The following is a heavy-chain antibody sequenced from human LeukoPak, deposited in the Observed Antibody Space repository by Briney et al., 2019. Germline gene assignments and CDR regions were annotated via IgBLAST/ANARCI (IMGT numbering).Heavy chain of an antibody. CDR3: ARGPNDYGDHHDLDY. J-gene: IGHJ4*02. V-gene: IGHV4-31*03. CDR2: IYYSGST. D-gene: IGHD4-17*01. CDR1: GGSISSGGYY. Sequence: SETPSLTCTVSGGSISSGGYYWSWIRQHPGKGLEWIGYIYYSGSTYYNPSLKSRVTISVDTSKNQFSLKLSSVTAADTAVYYCARGPNDYGDHHDLDYWGQGTLVTVSS.